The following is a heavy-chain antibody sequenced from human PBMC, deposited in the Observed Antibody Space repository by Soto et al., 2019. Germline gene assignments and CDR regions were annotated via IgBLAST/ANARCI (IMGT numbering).Heavy chain of an antibody. V-gene: IGHV4-34*01. CDR3: ARGVGYGDWYFDL. Sequence: QVQLQQWGAGLLKPSETLSLTCAVYGGSFSGYYWSWIRQPPGKGLEWIGEINHSGTTNYNPSLNSRLTIPVDTSKNQFSLKLRSVTAADTAVYYCARGVGYGDWYFDLWGRGTLVTVSS. CDR2: INHSGTT. D-gene: IGHD4-17*01. CDR1: GGSFSGYY. J-gene: IGHJ2*01.